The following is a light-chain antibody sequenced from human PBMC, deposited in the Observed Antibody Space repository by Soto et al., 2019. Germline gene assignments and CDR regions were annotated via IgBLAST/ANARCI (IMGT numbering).Light chain of an antibody. CDR3: QQYNSYWT. Sequence: DTQMTQSPSTVSASVGDRITITCRASQNIQRWLAWYQQKPGKAPKLLIYKASSLERGVPSRFSAGGSGTEFTLTISSLQPDDFATYYCQQYNSYWTFGKGTKVDIK. J-gene: IGKJ1*01. V-gene: IGKV1-5*03. CDR2: KAS. CDR1: QNIQRW.